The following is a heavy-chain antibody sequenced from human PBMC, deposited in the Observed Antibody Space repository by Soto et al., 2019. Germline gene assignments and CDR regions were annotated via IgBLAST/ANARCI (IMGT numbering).Heavy chain of an antibody. CDR3: ARMRASGAYFDLFDY. J-gene: IGHJ4*02. Sequence: SGPTLVNPADTLTLTCTVSGFSLSNIRLGVSWIRQPPGKALEWLAHIFANDETTYSTPLKTRLTISKDTSKSQVVLTMTNLDPEDTGTYYCARMRASGAYFDLFDYWGQGALVTVSS. CDR2: IFANDET. V-gene: IGHV2-26*01. CDR1: GFSLSNIRLG. D-gene: IGHD1-26*01.